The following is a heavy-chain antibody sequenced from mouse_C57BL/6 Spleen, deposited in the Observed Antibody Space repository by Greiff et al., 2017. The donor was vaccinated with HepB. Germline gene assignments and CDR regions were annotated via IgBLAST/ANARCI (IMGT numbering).Heavy chain of an antibody. Sequence: QVQLQQPGAELVKPGASVKLSCKASGYTFTSYWMHWVKQRPGRGLEWIGRIDPNSGGTKYNEKFKSKATLTVDKPSSTAYMQLSSLTSEDSAVYYCARSLMTSITTVVAKAMDYWGQGTSVTVSS. CDR3: ARSLMTSITTVVAKAMDY. V-gene: IGHV1-72*01. CDR1: GYTFTSYW. J-gene: IGHJ4*01. CDR2: IDPNSGGT. D-gene: IGHD1-1*01.